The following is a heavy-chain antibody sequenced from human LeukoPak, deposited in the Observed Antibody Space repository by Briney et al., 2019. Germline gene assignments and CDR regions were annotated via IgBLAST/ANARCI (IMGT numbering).Heavy chain of an antibody. CDR3: ARADMVYGSGSYYIAGMDV. V-gene: IGHV4-4*02. CDR2: IYHSGST. Sequence: SGTLSLTCAVSGGSISSSNWWCWLRQPPGEGLEWIGEIYHSGSTNYNPSLKSRLTISVDKSKNQFSLKLSSVTAADTAVYYCARADMVYGSGSYYIAGMDVWGQGTTVTVSS. CDR1: GGSISSSNW. J-gene: IGHJ6*02. D-gene: IGHD3-10*01.